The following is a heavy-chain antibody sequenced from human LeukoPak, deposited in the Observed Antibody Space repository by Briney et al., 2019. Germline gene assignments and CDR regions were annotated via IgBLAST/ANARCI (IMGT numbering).Heavy chain of an antibody. Sequence: SETLSLTCAVYGGSFSGYYWSWIRRPPGKGLEWIGEINHSGSANYNPSLKSRVTISVDTSKNQFSLKLSSVTAADTAVYYCARDYYDSSGLDYWGQGTLVTVSS. V-gene: IGHV4-34*01. CDR2: INHSGSA. J-gene: IGHJ4*02. CDR1: GGSFSGYY. D-gene: IGHD3-22*01. CDR3: ARDYYDSSGLDY.